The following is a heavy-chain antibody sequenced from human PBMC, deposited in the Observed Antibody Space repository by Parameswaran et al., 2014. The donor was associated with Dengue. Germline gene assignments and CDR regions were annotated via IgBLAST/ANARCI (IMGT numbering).Heavy chain of an antibody. V-gene: IGHV5-10-1*01. J-gene: IGHJ2*01. Sequence: VRQMPGKGLEWMGRFDPGDSYSSYSPSFRGHVTISGDKSISTAYLQWSSLTASDTAIYYCARHPLSGVVSDWDWYFDLWGRGTLVTVSS. CDR3: ARHPLSGVVSDWDWYFDL. D-gene: IGHD3-3*01. CDR2: FDPGDSYS.